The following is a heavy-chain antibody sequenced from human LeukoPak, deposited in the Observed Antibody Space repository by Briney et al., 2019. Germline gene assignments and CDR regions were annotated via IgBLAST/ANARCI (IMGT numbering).Heavy chain of an antibody. D-gene: IGHD5-24*01. V-gene: IGHV1-3*01. CDR3: ARIGREMATKGY. J-gene: IGHJ4*02. CDR2: INAGNGNT. Sequence: ASVKVSCKASGYTFTSYAMHWVRQAPGQRLEWMGWINAGNGNTKYSQKFQGRVTITRDTSASTAYMELSSLRSEDTAVYYCARIGREMATKGYWGQGTLVTVSS. CDR1: GYTFTSYA.